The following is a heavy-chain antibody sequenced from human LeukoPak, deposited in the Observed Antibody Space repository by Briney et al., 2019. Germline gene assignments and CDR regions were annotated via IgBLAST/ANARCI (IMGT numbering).Heavy chain of an antibody. CDR2: IYYSGST. D-gene: IGHD6-19*01. V-gene: IGHV4-59*08. CDR3: ASISSGRYYYYMDV. CDR1: GGSISSYY. J-gene: IGHJ6*03. Sequence: SETLSLTCTVSGGSISSYYWSWIRQPPGKGLEWIGYIYYSGSTYYNPSLKSRVTISVDTSKNQFSLKLSSVTAADTAVYYCASISSGRYYYYMDVWGKGTTVAVSS.